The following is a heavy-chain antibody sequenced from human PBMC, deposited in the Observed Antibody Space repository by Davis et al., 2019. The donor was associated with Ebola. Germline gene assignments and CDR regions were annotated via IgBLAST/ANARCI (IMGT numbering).Heavy chain of an antibody. CDR3: ARAMVVIAKDAFDI. J-gene: IGHJ3*02. CDR2: IYYSGTT. D-gene: IGHD2-21*01. V-gene: IGHV4-59*01. CDR1: GDSMSDYY. Sequence: SETLSLTCTVSGDSMSDYYYNWIRQPPGRGLEWIGNIYYSGTTNLNPSLKSRVTISVDTSKNHFSLKLSSVTAADTAVYYCARAMVVIAKDAFDIWGQGTMVTVSS.